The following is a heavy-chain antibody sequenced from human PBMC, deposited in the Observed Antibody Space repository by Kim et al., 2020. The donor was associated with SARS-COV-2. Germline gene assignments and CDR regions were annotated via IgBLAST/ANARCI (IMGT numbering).Heavy chain of an antibody. J-gene: IGHJ4*02. Sequence: YADSVKGRFTISRDNSKNTLYLQMNSLRAEDTAVYYCAKVRKVRGDPFDYWGQGTLVTVSS. V-gene: IGHV3-23*01. CDR3: AKVRKVRGDPFDY. D-gene: IGHD3-10*01.